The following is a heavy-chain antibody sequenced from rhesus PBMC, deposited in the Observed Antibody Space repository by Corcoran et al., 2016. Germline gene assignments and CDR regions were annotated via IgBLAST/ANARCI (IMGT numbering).Heavy chain of an antibody. Sequence: QVQLQESGPGLVKPSETLSLTCAVSGGSISSGYYYWSWIRQPPGKGLEWIGYITYSGRTRYHPPPKSRVTISRDTSKNQFSLKLSSVTAADTAVYYCATHYDSGYVDYWGQGVLVTVSS. D-gene: IGHD3-28*01. CDR2: ITYSGRT. CDR3: ATHYDSGYVDY. CDR1: GGSISSGYYY. J-gene: IGHJ4*01. V-gene: IGHV4-122*02.